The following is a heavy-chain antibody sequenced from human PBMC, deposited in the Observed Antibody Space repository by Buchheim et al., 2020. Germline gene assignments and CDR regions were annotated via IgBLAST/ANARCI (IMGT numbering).Heavy chain of an antibody. CDR1: GFTFSSYA. J-gene: IGHJ5*02. Sequence: EVQLLESGGGLVQPGGSLRLSCAASGFTFSSYAMSWVRQAPGKGLEWVSAISGSGGSTYYADSVKGRFTISRDNSKNTLYLQMNSLRAEDTAVYYCARSNLGYCNGGSCRNWFDPWGQGTL. CDR3: ARSNLGYCNGGSCRNWFDP. D-gene: IGHD2-15*01. V-gene: IGHV3-23*01. CDR2: ISGSGGST.